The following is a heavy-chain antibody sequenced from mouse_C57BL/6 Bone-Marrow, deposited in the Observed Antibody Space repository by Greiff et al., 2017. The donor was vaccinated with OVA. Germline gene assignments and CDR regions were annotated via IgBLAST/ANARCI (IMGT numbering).Heavy chain of an antibody. CDR3: ARGPYGSSHFDY. Sequence: EVQVVESGGGLVKPGGSLKLSCAASGFTFSDYGMHWVRQAPEKGLEWVAYISSGSSTIYYADTVKGRFTISRDNAKNTLFLQMTSLRSEDTAMYYCARGPYGSSHFDYWGQGTTLTVSS. D-gene: IGHD1-1*01. CDR2: ISSGSSTI. J-gene: IGHJ2*01. V-gene: IGHV5-17*01. CDR1: GFTFSDYG.